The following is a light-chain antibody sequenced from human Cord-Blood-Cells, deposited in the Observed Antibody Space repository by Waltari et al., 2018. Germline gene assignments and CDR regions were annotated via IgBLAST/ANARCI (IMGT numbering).Light chain of an antibody. V-gene: IGKV3-20*01. CDR2: GAS. CDR1: QSVSSSY. Sequence: EIVLTQSPGTLSLSPGERATLSCRASQSVSSSYLAWYQQKPGQAPRLLIDGASSRATGIPDRFSGSGSGTDFNLTISRLEPEDFAVYYCQQYGSSPWTFGQGTKVEIK. J-gene: IGKJ1*01. CDR3: QQYGSSPWT.